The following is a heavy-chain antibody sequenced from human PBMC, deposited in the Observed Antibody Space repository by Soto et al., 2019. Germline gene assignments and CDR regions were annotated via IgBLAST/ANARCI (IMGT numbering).Heavy chain of an antibody. CDR1: GFTFDDYA. J-gene: IGHJ4*02. D-gene: IGHD6-13*01. Sequence: EVQLVESGGGLVQPGRSLRLSCTASGFTFDDYALHWVRQAPGKGLEWVSGITRNSDRVDYADSVKGRFTISRDNARNSLYLQMNSLRAEDTALYFCGKGLSIAAIDYWGQGTLVTVSS. V-gene: IGHV3-9*01. CDR3: GKGLSIAAIDY. CDR2: ITRNSDRV.